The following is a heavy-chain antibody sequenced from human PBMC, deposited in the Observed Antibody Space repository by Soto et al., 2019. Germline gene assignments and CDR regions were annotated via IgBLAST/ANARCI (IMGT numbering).Heavy chain of an antibody. CDR1: AYSISSGYY. CDR3: ARSHGDVVDYFDY. CDR2: IHPGGST. Sequence: SERLPLTCAASAYSISSGYYWGWIRQPPGKGLEWIGSIHPGGSTYYNPSLKSRVAISVDTSKNQFSLKLSPVTTADPATYYCARSHGDVVDYFDYWGQGSLVTVSS. D-gene: IGHD7-27*01. V-gene: IGHV4-38-2*01. J-gene: IGHJ4*02.